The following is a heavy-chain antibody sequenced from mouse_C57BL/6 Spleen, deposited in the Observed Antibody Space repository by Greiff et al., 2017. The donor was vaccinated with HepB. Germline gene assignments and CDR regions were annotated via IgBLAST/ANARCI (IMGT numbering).Heavy chain of an antibody. V-gene: IGHV5-17*01. J-gene: IGHJ2*01. CDR1: GFTFSDYG. Sequence: DVKLVESGGGLVKPGGSLKLSCAASGFTFSDYGMHWVRQAPEKGLEWVAYISSGSSTIYYADTVKGRFTISRDNAKNTLFLQMTSLRSEDTAMYYCARVGPPLFDYWGQGTTLTVSS. CDR2: ISSGSSTI. CDR3: ARVGPPLFDY.